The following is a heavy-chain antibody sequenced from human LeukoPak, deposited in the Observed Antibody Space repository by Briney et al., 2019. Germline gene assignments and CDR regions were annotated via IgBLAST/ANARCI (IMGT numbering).Heavy chain of an antibody. V-gene: IGHV3-48*02. CDR3: ARDRFYAFDI. CDR2: ISSSSRTI. Sequence: RSGGSLRLSCAASGFSFNDYSMNRVRQAPGKGLEWVSYISSSSRTIDYADSVKGRFTISRDNAKNSLYLHMNSLRDEDTALYYCARDRFYAFDIWGQGTMVTVSS. J-gene: IGHJ3*02. CDR1: GFSFNDYS.